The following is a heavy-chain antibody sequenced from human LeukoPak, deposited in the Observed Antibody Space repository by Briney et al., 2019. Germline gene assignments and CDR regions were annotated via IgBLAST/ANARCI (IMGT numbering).Heavy chain of an antibody. D-gene: IGHD3-22*01. Sequence: GGSLRLSCAGSGFTFSTYWIHWVRQAPGQGLVWVSGISGDKSHTAYADSVKGRFTISRDNAKNTLHLQMNSLRNEDTAVYYCATATFYATSGYFPSWGQGTLVTVSS. V-gene: IGHV3-74*01. CDR3: ATATFYATSGYFPS. J-gene: IGHJ5*02. CDR1: GFTFSTYW. CDR2: ISGDKSHT.